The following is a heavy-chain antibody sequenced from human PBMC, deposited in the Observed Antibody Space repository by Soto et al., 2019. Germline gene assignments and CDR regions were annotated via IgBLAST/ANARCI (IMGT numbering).Heavy chain of an antibody. CDR2: INPNSGGT. Sequence: ASMKVSCKASGYTFTGYYMHWVRQAPGQGLEWMGWINPNSGGTNYAQKFQGWVTMTRDTSISTAYMELSRLRSDDTAVYYCASNSGSYIFDLDYWGQGTLVTVSS. CDR3: ASNSGSYIFDLDY. V-gene: IGHV1-2*04. J-gene: IGHJ4*02. CDR1: GYTFTGYY. D-gene: IGHD3-10*01.